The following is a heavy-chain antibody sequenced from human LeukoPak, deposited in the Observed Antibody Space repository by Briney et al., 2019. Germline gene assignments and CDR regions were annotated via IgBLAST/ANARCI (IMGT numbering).Heavy chain of an antibody. CDR1: GGTFSSYA. V-gene: IGHV1-69*04. CDR2: IIPILGIA. CDR3: ASSDGMWLRY. Sequence: ASVKVSCKASGGTFSSYAISWVRQAPGQGLEWMGRIIPILGIANYAQKFQGRVTITADKSTSTAYMELSSLRSGDTAVYYCASSDGMWLRYWGQGTLVTVSS. D-gene: IGHD3-22*01. J-gene: IGHJ4*02.